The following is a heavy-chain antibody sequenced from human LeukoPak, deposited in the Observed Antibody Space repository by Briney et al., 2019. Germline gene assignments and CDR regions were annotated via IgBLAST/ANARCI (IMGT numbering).Heavy chain of an antibody. CDR3: ARHSDTAMVPVNFDY. D-gene: IGHD5-18*01. V-gene: IGHV4-34*01. Sequence: SETLSLTSAVYGGSFSGYYWSWIRQPPGKGLEWIGEINHSGSTNYNPSLKSRVTRSVDTSKNQFSLKLSSVTAADTAVYYCARHSDTAMVPVNFDYWGQGTLVTVSS. CDR1: GGSFSGYY. CDR2: INHSGST. J-gene: IGHJ4*02.